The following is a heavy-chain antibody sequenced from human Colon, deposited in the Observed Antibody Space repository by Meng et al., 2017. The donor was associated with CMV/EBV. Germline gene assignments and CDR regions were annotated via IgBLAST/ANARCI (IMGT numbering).Heavy chain of an antibody. CDR2: ITWNSGRT. CDR1: GFTFDDYA. V-gene: IGHV3-9*01. CDR3: AKDISPVGGSTGYHGMDV. D-gene: IGHD1-7*01. Sequence: GGSLRLSCAASGFTFDDYAMHWVRQVPGKGLEWVSSITWNSGRTGYVDSVEGRFTISRDNAKNSLYLQMNGLRDADNALYYCAKDISPVGGSTGYHGMDVWGQGTTVTVSS. J-gene: IGHJ6*02.